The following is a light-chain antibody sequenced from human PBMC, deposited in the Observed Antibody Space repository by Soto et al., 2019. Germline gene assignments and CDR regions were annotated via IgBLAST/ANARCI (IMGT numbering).Light chain of an antibody. Sequence: QSVLTQPPSVSAAPGQRVTISCSGKYSNIGNNDVSWYQQLPGTAPKLLIYDNNKRPSGIPDRFSGSKSGASATLGITGLQTGDEADYYCGAWDSSLSAGVFGGGTQLTVL. CDR1: YSNIGNND. CDR3: GAWDSSLSAGV. J-gene: IGLJ3*02. CDR2: DNN. V-gene: IGLV1-51*01.